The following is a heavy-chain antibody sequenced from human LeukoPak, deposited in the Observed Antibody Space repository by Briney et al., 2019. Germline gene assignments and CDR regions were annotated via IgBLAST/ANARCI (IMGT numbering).Heavy chain of an antibody. CDR2: IYHSGST. CDR3: ARGIYCSGGSCYSGRFDY. J-gene: IGHJ4*02. CDR1: GDSIITNHW. V-gene: IGHV4-4*02. D-gene: IGHD2-15*01. Sequence: SGTLSLTCAVSGDSIITNHWWSWVRQPPGKGLEWIGEIYHSGSTNYNPSLKSRVTISVDTSKNQFSLKLSSVTAADTAVYYCARGIYCSGGSCYSGRFDYWGQGTLVTVSS.